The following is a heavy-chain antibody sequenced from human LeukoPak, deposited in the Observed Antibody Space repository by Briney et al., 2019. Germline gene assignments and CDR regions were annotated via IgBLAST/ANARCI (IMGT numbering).Heavy chain of an antibody. CDR3: ARRYCSSTSCYGGDYFDY. V-gene: IGHV4-39*01. CDR2: IYYSGST. D-gene: IGHD2-2*01. J-gene: IGHJ4*02. CDR1: GGSITSSSYY. Sequence: PSETLSLTCTVSGGSITSSSYYWGWIRQPPGKGLEWIGSIYYSGSTYYNPSLKSRVTISVDTSKNQFSLKLSSVTAADTAVYYCARRYCSSTSCYGGDYFDYWGQGTLVTVSS.